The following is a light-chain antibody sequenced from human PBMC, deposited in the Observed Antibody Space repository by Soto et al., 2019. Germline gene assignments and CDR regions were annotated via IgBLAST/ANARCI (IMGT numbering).Light chain of an antibody. J-gene: IGKJ5*01. V-gene: IGKV1-33*01. Sequence: DIQITQSPSALSSSVLERFTITCQASQDISDVLNWYQQQPGKAPKVLIYDASKLQTGVPSRFSGRGSGKDFTFTISSLQPDDSGTYYCQQFYDLPITFGQGTRLEI. CDR3: QQFYDLPIT. CDR2: DAS. CDR1: QDISDV.